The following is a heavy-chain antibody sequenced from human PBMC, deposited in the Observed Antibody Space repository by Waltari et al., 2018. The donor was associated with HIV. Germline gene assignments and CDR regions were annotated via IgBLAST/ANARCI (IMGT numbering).Heavy chain of an antibody. CDR3: ARGVPAATDWFDP. Sequence: QVQLQESGPGLVKPSQTLSLTCTVSGGSISSGSYYWSWIRQPAGKGLEWIGRIYISGSTNYNPALKSRVTISVDTSKNHFSLNLSSVTAADTAVYYCARGVPAATDWFDPWGQGTLVTVSS. CDR2: IYISGST. D-gene: IGHD2-2*01. J-gene: IGHJ5*02. V-gene: IGHV4-61*02. CDR1: GGSISSGSYY.